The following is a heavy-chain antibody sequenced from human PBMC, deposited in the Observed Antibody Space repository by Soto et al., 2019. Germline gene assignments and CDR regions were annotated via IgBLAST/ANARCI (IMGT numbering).Heavy chain of an antibody. CDR3: ERYRLDSRTSDVMDI. CDR1: GYTFTDDD. CDR2: INPKSGGT. D-gene: IGHD1-26*01. V-gene: IGHV1-2*02. Sequence: QVQLVQSGAEVKKPGASVKVSCKASGYTFTDDDMHWVRQAPGQGLELMAWINPKSGGTNSAQKFQGRVTMTSDTSISTAYMEVRRRRSDETAEYYCERYRLDSRTSDVMDIWGHGTTVTVSS. J-gene: IGHJ6*02.